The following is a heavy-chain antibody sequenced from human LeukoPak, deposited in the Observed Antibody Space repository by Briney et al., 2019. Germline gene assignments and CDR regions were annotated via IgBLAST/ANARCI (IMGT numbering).Heavy chain of an antibody. CDR3: ARDPQGGAFDM. D-gene: IGHD3-16*01. CDR1: GFTFRSYW. J-gene: IGHJ3*02. Sequence: GGSLRLSCAVSGFTFRSYWMGWVRQTPGKGLEWVANIAPDGSDKYYVVSVKGRFTISRDNAKNSLYLQMNSLSAEDTAIYYCARDPQGGAFDMWGQGTMVTVSP. V-gene: IGHV3-7*01. CDR2: IAPDGSDK.